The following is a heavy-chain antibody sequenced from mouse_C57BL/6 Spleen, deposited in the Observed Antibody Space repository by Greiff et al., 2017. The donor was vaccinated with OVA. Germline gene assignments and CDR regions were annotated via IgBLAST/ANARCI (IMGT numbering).Heavy chain of an antibody. J-gene: IGHJ3*01. CDR2: INPNNGGT. CDR1: GYTFTDYY. D-gene: IGHD2-2*01. CDR3: ARFGYDRGFAY. Sequence: EVQLQQSGPELVKPGASVKISCKASGYTFTDYYMNWVKQSHGKSLEWIGDINPNNGGTSYNQKFKGKATLTVDKSSSTAYMELRSLTSEDSAVYYCARFGYDRGFAYWGQGTLVTVSA. V-gene: IGHV1-26*01.